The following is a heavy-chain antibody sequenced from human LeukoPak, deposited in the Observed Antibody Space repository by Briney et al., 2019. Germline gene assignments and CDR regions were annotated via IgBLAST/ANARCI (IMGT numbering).Heavy chain of an antibody. CDR1: GFTFSSYE. CDR2: IYSGGST. CDR3: ARVRESYAFDI. J-gene: IGHJ3*02. D-gene: IGHD3-10*01. V-gene: IGHV3-66*01. Sequence: GGSLRLSCAASGFTFSSYEMNWVRQAPGKGLEWVSVIYSGGSTYYADSVKGRFTISRDNSKNTLYLQMNSLRAEDTAVYYCARVRESYAFDIWGQGTMVTVSS.